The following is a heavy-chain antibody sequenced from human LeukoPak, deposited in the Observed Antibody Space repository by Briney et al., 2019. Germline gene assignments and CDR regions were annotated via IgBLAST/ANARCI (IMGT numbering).Heavy chain of an antibody. CDR2: ISGSGGST. J-gene: IGHJ4*02. CDR1: GFTFSSYA. D-gene: IGHD5-18*01. CDR3: AKVNGGYSYAGYFDY. Sequence: GGPLRPSCAAPGFTFSSYAMSWVRQAPGKGLGWASAISGSGGSTYYADSVKGRFTISRDNSKNTLYLQMNSLRAEDTAVYYCAKVNGGYSYAGYFDYWGQGTLVTVSS. V-gene: IGHV3-23*01.